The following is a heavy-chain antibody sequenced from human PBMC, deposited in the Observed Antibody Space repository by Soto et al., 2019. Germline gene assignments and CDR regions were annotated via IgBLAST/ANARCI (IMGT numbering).Heavy chain of an antibody. D-gene: IGHD3-9*01. Sequence: QITLKESGPTLVKPTQTLTLTCTFSGFSLSTTELGVAWIRQPPGKALEWLALIYWDDDTRYSPYLKSRLTITQDTSKNQVFLTMTNMDPVDTTTYYCAHRFDWYYFDHWGQGTLVTVSS. CDR2: IYWDDDT. CDR3: AHRFDWYYFDH. CDR1: GFSLSTTELG. J-gene: IGHJ4*02. V-gene: IGHV2-5*02.